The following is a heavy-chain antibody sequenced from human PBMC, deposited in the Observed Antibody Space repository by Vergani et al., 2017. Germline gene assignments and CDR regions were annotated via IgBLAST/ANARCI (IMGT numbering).Heavy chain of an antibody. CDR2: IRSKAYGGTT. Sequence: EVQLVESGGGLVQPGRSLRLSCTASGFTFGDYAMSWVRQAPGKGLEWVGFIRSKAYGGTTEYAASVKGRFTISRDDSKSIAYLQMNSLKTEDNAVYYCTRAHHPVRFSGDYFDYWGQGTLVTVSS. D-gene: IGHD3-3*01. V-gene: IGHV3-49*04. CDR3: TRAHHPVRFSGDYFDY. CDR1: GFTFGDYA. J-gene: IGHJ4*02.